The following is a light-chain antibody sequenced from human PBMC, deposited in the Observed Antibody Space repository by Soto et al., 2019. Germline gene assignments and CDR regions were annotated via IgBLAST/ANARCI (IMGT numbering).Light chain of an antibody. CDR3: SSYTGSSTPYV. J-gene: IGLJ1*01. Sequence: QSALTQPASVSGSPGQSITISCTGTSSDVGGYHYVSWYQQLPGKAPKLMIYEVSKPPSGVSNRFSGSKSGNTASLTISGLQAEDEADYYCSSYTGSSTPYVFGPGTKLTVL. CDR1: SSDVGGYHY. V-gene: IGLV2-14*01. CDR2: EVS.